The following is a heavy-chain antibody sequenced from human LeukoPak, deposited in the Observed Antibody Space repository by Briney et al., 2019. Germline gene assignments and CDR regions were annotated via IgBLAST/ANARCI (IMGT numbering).Heavy chain of an antibody. D-gene: IGHD3-10*01. CDR3: ARDLLWFGELRPNAFDI. J-gene: IGHJ3*02. Sequence: ASVKVSCKASGYTFTSYAMNWVRQAPGQGLEWMGWINTNTGNPTYAQGFTGRFVFSLDTSVSTAYLQISSLKAEDTAVYYCARDLLWFGELRPNAFDIWGQGTMVTVSS. CDR2: INTNTGNP. CDR1: GYTFTSYA. V-gene: IGHV7-4-1*02.